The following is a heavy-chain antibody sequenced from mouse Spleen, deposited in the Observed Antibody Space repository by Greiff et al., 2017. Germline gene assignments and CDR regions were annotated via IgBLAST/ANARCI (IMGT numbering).Heavy chain of an antibody. J-gene: IGHJ4*01. Sequence: VQLQESGPGLVAPSQSLSITCTISGFSLTSYGVHWVRQPPGKGLEWLVVIWSDGSTTYNSALKSRLSISKDNSKSQVFLKMNSLQTDDTAMYYCARHKKYGLWYAMDYWGQGTSVTVSS. CDR2: IWSDGST. V-gene: IGHV2-6-1*01. CDR3: ARHKKYGLWYAMDY. D-gene: IGHD2-10*02. CDR1: GFSLTSYG.